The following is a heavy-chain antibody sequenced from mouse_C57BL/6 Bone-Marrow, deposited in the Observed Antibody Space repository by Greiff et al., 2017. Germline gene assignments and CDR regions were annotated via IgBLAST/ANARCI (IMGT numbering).Heavy chain of an antibody. V-gene: IGHV1-69*01. CDR3: AREEGCSSHFAY. D-gene: IGHD1-1*01. J-gene: IGHJ3*01. CDR2: IDPSDSYT. Sequence: VQLQQPGAELVMPGASVKLSCKASGYTFTSYWMHWVKQRPGQGLEWIGEIDPSDSYTNYNHKFKGKSTLTVDKSSSTAYMQLSRLTSEASAVYYCAREEGCSSHFAYGGQGTLVTVSA. CDR1: GYTFTSYW.